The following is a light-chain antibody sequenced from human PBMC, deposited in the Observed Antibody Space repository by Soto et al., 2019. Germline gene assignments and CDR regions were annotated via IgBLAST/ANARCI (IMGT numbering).Light chain of an antibody. V-gene: IGLV2-8*01. CDR2: EVS. CDR3: SSYVGSNNLV. CDR1: SSDVGGYNY. J-gene: IGLJ2*01. Sequence: QSALTQPPSASGSPGQSVTISCTGTSSDVGGYNYVSWYQQHPGKALKLMIYEVSKRPSGVPDRFSGSKSGNTASLAVSGLQAEDEADYYCSSYVGSNNLVFGGGTKLTVL.